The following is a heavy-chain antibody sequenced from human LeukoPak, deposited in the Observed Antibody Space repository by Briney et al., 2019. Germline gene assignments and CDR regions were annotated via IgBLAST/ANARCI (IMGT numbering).Heavy chain of an antibody. V-gene: IGHV3-48*04. CDR1: GFTFSSYG. CDR2: ISSSGSTI. CDR3: TRCGSGSYWFYYYYMDV. D-gene: IGHD3-10*01. J-gene: IGHJ6*03. Sequence: PGGSLRLSCAASGFTFSSYGMHWIRQAPGKGLEWVSYISSSGSTIYYADSVKGRFTISRDNAKNSLYLQMNSLRAEDTAVYYCTRCGSGSYWFYYYYMDVWGKGTTVTVSS.